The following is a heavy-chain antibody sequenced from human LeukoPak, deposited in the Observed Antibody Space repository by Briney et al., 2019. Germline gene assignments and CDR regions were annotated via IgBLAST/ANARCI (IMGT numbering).Heavy chain of an antibody. V-gene: IGHV4-34*01. Sequence: SETLSLTCAVYGGSFSGYYWSWIRQPPGKGLEWIGEINHSGSTNYNPSLKSRVTISVDTSKNQFSLKLSSVTAADTAVYYCARGLYSSSDWGQGTWSPSPQ. J-gene: IGHJ4*02. D-gene: IGHD6-6*01. CDR3: ARGLYSSSD. CDR1: GGSFSGYY. CDR2: INHSGST.